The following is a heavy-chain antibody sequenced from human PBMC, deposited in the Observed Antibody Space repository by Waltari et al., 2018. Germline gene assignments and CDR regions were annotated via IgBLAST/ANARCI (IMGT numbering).Heavy chain of an antibody. V-gene: IGHV4-59*08. D-gene: IGHD3-3*01. Sequence: QVQLQESGPGLVKPSETLSLTCTVSGGSISSYYWSWIRQPPGKGLEWIGYIYYVGGTTYNPSLKSRVTISVDTSKNQFSLKLSSVTAADTAVYYCARTRITIFGVVIKGYYMDVWGKGTTVTISS. CDR1: GGSISSYY. J-gene: IGHJ6*03. CDR2: IYYVGGT. CDR3: ARTRITIFGVVIKGYYMDV.